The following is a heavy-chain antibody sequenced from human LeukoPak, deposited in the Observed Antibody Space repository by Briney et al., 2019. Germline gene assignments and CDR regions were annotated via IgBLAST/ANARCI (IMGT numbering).Heavy chain of an antibody. CDR1: GFTFSSYG. Sequence: GGSLRLSCAASGFTFSSYGMHWVRQAPGKGLEWVAFIRYDGSNKYYADSVKGRFTISRDNSKNTPYLQMNSLRGEDTAVYYCAKDPVAGAKGGGADFDYWGQGTLVTVSS. CDR3: AKDPVAGAKGGGADFDY. CDR2: IRYDGSNK. V-gene: IGHV3-30*02. D-gene: IGHD6-19*01. J-gene: IGHJ4*02.